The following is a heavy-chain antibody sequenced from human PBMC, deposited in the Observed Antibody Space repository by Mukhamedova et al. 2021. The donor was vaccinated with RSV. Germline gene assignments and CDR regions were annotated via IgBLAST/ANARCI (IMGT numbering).Heavy chain of an antibody. D-gene: IGHD2-15*01. CDR3: ARWTSIGYCSGGSCPSYGMDV. Sequence: MGIINPSGGSTSYAQKFQGRVTMTRDTSTSTVYMELSSLRSEDTAVYYCARWTSIGYCSGGSCPSYGMDVWGQGTTVTVS. J-gene: IGHJ6*02. CDR2: INPSGGST. V-gene: IGHV1-46*01.